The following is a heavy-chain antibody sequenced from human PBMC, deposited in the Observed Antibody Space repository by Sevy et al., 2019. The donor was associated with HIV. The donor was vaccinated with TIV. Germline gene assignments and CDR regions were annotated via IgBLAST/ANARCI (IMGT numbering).Heavy chain of an antibody. CDR2: ISNSNTYI. CDR3: ARDYTSSWYGGAFDI. J-gene: IGHJ3*02. D-gene: IGHD6-13*01. CDR1: GFTSSSYS. V-gene: IGHV3-21*06. Sequence: GGSLRLSCTASGFTSSSYSMNWVRQAPGKGLEWVSFISNSNTYIYYADSVKGRFTISRDNAKNSLYLQMNSLRAEDTAVYYCARDYTSSWYGGAFDIWGQGTMVTVSS.